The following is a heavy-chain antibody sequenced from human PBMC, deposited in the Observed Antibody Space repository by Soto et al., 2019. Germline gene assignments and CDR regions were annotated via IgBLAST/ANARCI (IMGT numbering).Heavy chain of an antibody. Sequence: QVQLVQSGAEVKKPGSSVKVSCKASGGTFSSYSISWVRQAPGQGLEWMGRIIPVLGIGDYAQKFLARVTITADKSTSAAYMELSSLRSEDTAVYYCASCRRVGDLSCHWDFDLCGRGTLVTVSS. CDR1: GGTFSSYS. CDR3: ASCRRVGDLSCHWDFDL. V-gene: IGHV1-69*02. D-gene: IGHD3-16*02. J-gene: IGHJ2*01. CDR2: IIPVLGIG.